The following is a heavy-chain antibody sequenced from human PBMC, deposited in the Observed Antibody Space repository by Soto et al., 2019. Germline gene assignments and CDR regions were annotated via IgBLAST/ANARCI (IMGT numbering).Heavy chain of an antibody. CDR1: GGSFSGYY. CDR3: ARFGGRSTGRGSGRSDY. D-gene: IGHD3-10*01. Sequence: QVQLQQWGAGLLKPSETLSLTCAVYGGSFSGYYWSWIRQPPGKGLEWIGEINHSGSTNYNPSLKSRVTISVDTSKNQFSLKLSSVTAADTAVYYCARFGGRSTGRGSGRSDYWGQGTLVTVSS. J-gene: IGHJ4*02. V-gene: IGHV4-34*01. CDR2: INHSGST.